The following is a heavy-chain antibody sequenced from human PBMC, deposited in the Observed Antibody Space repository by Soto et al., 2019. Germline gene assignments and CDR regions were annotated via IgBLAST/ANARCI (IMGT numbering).Heavy chain of an antibody. D-gene: IGHD2-15*01. V-gene: IGHV5-51*01. Sequence: PGESLKISCKGSGYSFTSYWIGWVRQMPGKGLEWMGIIYPGDSDTRYSPSFQGQATISADKSISTAYLQWSSLKASDTAMYYCARLYRPIVVLVAATAYNWFDPWGQGTLVTVSS. J-gene: IGHJ5*02. CDR1: GYSFTSYW. CDR2: IYPGDSDT. CDR3: ARLYRPIVVLVAATAYNWFDP.